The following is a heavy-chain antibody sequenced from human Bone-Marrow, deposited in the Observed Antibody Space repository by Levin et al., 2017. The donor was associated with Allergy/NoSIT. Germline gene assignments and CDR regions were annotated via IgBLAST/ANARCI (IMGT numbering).Heavy chain of an antibody. Sequence: GGSLRLSCAASGFTFSSYAMSWVRQAPGKGLEWVSAISGSGGSTYYADSVKGGFTISRDNSKNTLYLQMNSLRAEDTAVYYCAKMRTKYWQADIWGQGTMVTVSS. J-gene: IGHJ3*02. CDR2: ISGSGGST. V-gene: IGHV3-23*01. CDR3: AKMRTKYWQADI. CDR1: GFTFSSYA. D-gene: IGHD2/OR15-2a*01.